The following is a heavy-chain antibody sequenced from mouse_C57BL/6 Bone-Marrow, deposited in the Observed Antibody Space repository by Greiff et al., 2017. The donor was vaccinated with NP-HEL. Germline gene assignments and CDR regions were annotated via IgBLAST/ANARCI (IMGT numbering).Heavy chain of an antibody. D-gene: IGHD1-1*01. CDR2: IDPSDSYT. CDR3: ARWGITTVDPNFDY. J-gene: IGHJ2*01. Sequence: QVQLQQPGAELVKPGASVKLSCKASGYTFTSYWMQWVKQRPGQGLEWIGEIDPSDSYTNYNQKFKGKATLTVDTSSSTAYMQLISLTSEDSAVYYCARWGITTVDPNFDYWGQGTTLTVSS. CDR1: GYTFTSYW. V-gene: IGHV1-50*01.